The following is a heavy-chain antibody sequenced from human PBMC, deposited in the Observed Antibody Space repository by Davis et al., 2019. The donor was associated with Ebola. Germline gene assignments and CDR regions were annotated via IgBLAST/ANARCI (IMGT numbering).Heavy chain of an antibody. CDR3: ARHAPMGLVVVTPFSRMDV. Sequence: SEPLSPTCTVPGDSTSSTHWSWIRQPPGKGLEWIGYIYHSGSTNHNSSLKSRVTISIDTSKSQISLKLSSVTAADTAVYYCARHAPMGLVVVTPFSRMDVWGQGTTVTVSS. D-gene: IGHD2-15*01. J-gene: IGHJ6*02. CDR2: IYHSGST. V-gene: IGHV4-59*08. CDR1: GDSTSSTH.